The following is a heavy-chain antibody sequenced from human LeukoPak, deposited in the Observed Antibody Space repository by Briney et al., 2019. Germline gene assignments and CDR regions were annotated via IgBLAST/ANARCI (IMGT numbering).Heavy chain of an antibody. CDR3: AKPGAGYCSGGSCYDNDAFDI. CDR2: IYHSGST. V-gene: IGHV4-4*02. J-gene: IGHJ3*02. D-gene: IGHD2-15*01. Sequence: SETLSLTCAVSGGSISSSNWWSWVRQPPGKGLEWIGEIYHSGSTNYNPSLKSRVTISVDKSKNQFSLKLSSVTAADTAVYYCAKPGAGYCSGGSCYDNDAFDIWGQGTMVTVSS. CDR1: GGSISSSNW.